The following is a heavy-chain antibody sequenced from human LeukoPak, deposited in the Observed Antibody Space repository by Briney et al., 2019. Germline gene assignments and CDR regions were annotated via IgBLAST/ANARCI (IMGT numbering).Heavy chain of an antibody. CDR2: IRYDGSNK. CDR1: GFTFSSYG. Sequence: GGSLRLSCAASGFTFSSYGMHWVRQAPGKGLEWVAFIRYDGSNKYYADSVKGRFTISRDNSKNTLYLQMNSLRAEDTAVYYCAKDFTIFGVVIFAFDIWGQGTMVTVSA. V-gene: IGHV3-30*02. CDR3: AKDFTIFGVVIFAFDI. J-gene: IGHJ3*02. D-gene: IGHD3-3*01.